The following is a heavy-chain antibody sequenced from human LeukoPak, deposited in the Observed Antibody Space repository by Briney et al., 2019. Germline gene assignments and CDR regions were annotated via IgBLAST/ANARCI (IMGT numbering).Heavy chain of an antibody. V-gene: IGHV3-23*01. CDR1: GFTFGSYV. CDR3: ARYCGAASCYSGFDY. J-gene: IGHJ4*02. D-gene: IGHD2-15*01. CDR2: ISGDGGT. Sequence: GGSLRLSCAASGFTFGSYVMSWVRQAPGKGPEWVSAISGDGGTYYADSVMGRFTISRDNSKNTLYLQMNSLGGEDTALYYCARYCGAASCYSGFDYWGQGTLVTVAS.